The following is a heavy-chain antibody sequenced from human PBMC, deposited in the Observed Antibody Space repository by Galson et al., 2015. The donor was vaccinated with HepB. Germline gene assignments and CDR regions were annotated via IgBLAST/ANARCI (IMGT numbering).Heavy chain of an antibody. D-gene: IGHD4-17*01. Sequence: SLRLSCAASGFTVSSNYMSWVRQAPGKGLEWVSVIYSGGSTYYADSVKGRFTISRDNSKNTLYLQMNSLRAEDTAVYYCAAVYGDWDLRRYAFDIWGQGTMVTVSS. CDR1: GFTVSSNY. V-gene: IGHV3-66*01. J-gene: IGHJ3*02. CDR2: IYSGGST. CDR3: AAVYGDWDLRRYAFDI.